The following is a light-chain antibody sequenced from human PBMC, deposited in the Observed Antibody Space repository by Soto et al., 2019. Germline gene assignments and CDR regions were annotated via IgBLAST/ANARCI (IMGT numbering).Light chain of an antibody. CDR3: QQYGNSFSIT. CDR1: QSVSSSY. V-gene: IGKV3-20*01. CDR2: GAS. J-gene: IGKJ5*01. Sequence: EIVLTQSPSTLSVSPGERATLSCRASQSVSSSYFAWYQQKPGQATRLIISGASSRSTGVPDRFSGSGSGTAFTLPISRLEPEDFAVYYCQQYGNSFSITFGQGTRLEIK.